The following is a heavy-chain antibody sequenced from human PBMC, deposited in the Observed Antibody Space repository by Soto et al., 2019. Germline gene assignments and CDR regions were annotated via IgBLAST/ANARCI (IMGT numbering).Heavy chain of an antibody. V-gene: IGHV3-23*01. J-gene: IGHJ4*02. CDR1: GFTFSSYA. CDR2: ISGSGGST. Sequence: VGSLRLSCAASGFTFSSYAMSWVRQAPGKGLEWVSAISGSGGSTYYADSVKGRFTISRDNSKNTLYLQMNSLRAEDTAVYYCAKDHDSSGYYYDAGPYYFDYWGQGTLVTVSS. CDR3: AKDHDSSGYYYDAGPYYFDY. D-gene: IGHD3-22*01.